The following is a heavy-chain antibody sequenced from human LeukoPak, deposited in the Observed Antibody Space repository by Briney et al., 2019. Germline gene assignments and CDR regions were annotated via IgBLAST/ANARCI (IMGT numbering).Heavy chain of an antibody. Sequence: TSETLSLTCAVYGGSFSGYYWSWIRQPPGKGLEWIGEINHSGSTNYNPSLKSRVTISVDTSKNQFYLKLSSLTAADTAVYYCARRGYYDGYFHHWGQGTLVTVSS. CDR3: ARRGYYDGYFHH. J-gene: IGHJ1*01. D-gene: IGHD3-22*01. V-gene: IGHV4-34*01. CDR1: GGSFSGYY. CDR2: INHSGST.